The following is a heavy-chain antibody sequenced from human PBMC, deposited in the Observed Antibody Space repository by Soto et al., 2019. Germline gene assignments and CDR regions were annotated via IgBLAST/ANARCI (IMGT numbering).Heavy chain of an antibody. CDR3: ARDLGFCSGGSCYSEWFDP. D-gene: IGHD2-15*01. CDR2: IYHSGST. Sequence: QVQLQESGPGLVKPLGTLSLTCAVSSGSISSSNWWSWVRQPPGKGLAWIGEIYHSGSTSYNPSLNIRVTTSVDTSKNQFSLKRSSVTAADTAVYYCARDLGFCSGGSCYSEWFDPWGQGSLVTVSS. V-gene: IGHV4-4*02. J-gene: IGHJ5*02. CDR1: SGSISSSNW.